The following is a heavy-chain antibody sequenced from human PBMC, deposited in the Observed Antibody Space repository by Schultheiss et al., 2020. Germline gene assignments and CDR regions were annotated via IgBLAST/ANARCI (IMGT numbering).Heavy chain of an antibody. D-gene: IGHD6-19*01. CDR3: ARVKAGYSSGWFDY. Sequence: ASVTVSCKASGYTFTSYGISWVRQAPGQGLEWMGWINPNSGGTNYAQKFQGRVTMTRDTSISTAYMELSRLRSDDTAVYYCARVKAGYSSGWFDYWGQGTLVTDSS. V-gene: IGHV1-2*02. J-gene: IGHJ4*02. CDR2: INPNSGGT. CDR1: GYTFTSYG.